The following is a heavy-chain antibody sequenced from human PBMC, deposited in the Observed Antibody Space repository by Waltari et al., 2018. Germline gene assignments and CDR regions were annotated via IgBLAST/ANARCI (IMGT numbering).Heavy chain of an antibody. V-gene: IGHV3-23*01. CDR3: ARDPLNDYGGWDDY. CDR2: ISGSGEKT. D-gene: IGHD4-17*01. J-gene: IGHJ4*02. CDR1: GVIFRSNA. Sequence: EVELLESGGTLVQPGGSLRVSCAASGVIFRSNAFSWVRQAPGRGLGWVSSISGSGEKTYYAESVKGRFTISRDNSKNTVFLQMNNLRVDDTAIYYCARDPLNDYGGWDDYWGQGTLVTVSS.